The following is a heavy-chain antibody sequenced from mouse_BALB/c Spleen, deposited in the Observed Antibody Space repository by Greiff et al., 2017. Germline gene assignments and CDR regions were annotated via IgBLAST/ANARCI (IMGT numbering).Heavy chain of an antibody. Sequence: EVQVVESGAELVKPGASVKLSCTASGFNIKDTYMHWVKQRPEQGLEWIGRIDPANGNTKYDPKFQGKATITADTSSNTAYLQLSSLTSEDTAVYYCARWGNRYDEGDFDYWGQGTTLTVSS. J-gene: IGHJ2*01. D-gene: IGHD2-14*01. CDR1: GFNIKDTY. CDR2: IDPANGNT. CDR3: ARWGNRYDEGDFDY. V-gene: IGHV14-3*02.